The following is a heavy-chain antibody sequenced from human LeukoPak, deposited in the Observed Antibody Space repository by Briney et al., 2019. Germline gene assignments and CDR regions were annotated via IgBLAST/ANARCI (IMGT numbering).Heavy chain of an antibody. V-gene: IGHV4-34*01. D-gene: IGHD2-2*01. CDR3: VCYRAVVADGNYCFDS. J-gene: IGHJ4*02. CDR2: INHSGSN. CDR1: GGSFSGYY. Sequence: PWETLSLTCAVYGGSFSGYYWSWIRQPPGKGLVWIVDINHSGSNNYNPSLKSRVTISVDTSKNNVSLKLSLLTNSDTAEYYAVCYRAVVADGNYCFDSWGQGTLVTVSS.